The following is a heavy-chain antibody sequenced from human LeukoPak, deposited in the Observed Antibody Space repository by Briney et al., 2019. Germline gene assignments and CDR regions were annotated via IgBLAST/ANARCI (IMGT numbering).Heavy chain of an antibody. CDR2: IYYSGST. CDR3: ARLGDDYGAFDI. D-gene: IGHD4-17*01. V-gene: IGHV4-31*03. CDR1: GGSISSGGYY. J-gene: IGHJ3*02. Sequence: SETLSLTCTVSGGSISSGGYYWSWIRQHPGKGLEWIGYIYYSGSTYYNPSLKSRVTISVDTSKNQFSLKLSSVTAADTAVYYCARLGDDYGAFDIWGQGTMVTVSS.